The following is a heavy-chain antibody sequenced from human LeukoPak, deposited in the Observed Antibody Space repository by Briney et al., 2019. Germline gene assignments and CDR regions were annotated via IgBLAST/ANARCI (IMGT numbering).Heavy chain of an antibody. V-gene: IGHV4-59*01. J-gene: IGHJ4*02. CDR2: IYYSGST. CDR3: ARIQRQWLVLY. Sequence: SETLSLTCTVSGGSISSYYWSWIRQPPGKGLEWVGYIYYSGSTNYNPSLKSRVTISVDTSKNQFSLKLSSVTAADTAVYYCARIQRQWLVLYWGQGTLVTVSS. D-gene: IGHD6-19*01. CDR1: GGSISSYY.